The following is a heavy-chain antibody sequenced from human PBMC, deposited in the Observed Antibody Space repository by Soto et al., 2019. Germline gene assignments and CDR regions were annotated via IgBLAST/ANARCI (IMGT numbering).Heavy chain of an antibody. CDR1: GGSISSGGFY. CDR3: ARWYSSSWYHWSDP. V-gene: IGHV4-31*02. Sequence: PSETLSLTCTVSGGSISSGGFYWTWIRQHPGKGLEWIGYIYYSGSTYYNPSLKSRVTISVDTSKNQFSLKLSSVTAADTAVYYCARWYSSSWYHWSDPWGQGTLVTVSS. CDR2: IYYSGST. D-gene: IGHD6-13*01. J-gene: IGHJ5*02.